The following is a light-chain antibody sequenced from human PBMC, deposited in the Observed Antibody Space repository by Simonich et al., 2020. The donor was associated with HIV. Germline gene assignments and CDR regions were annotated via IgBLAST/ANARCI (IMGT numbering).Light chain of an antibody. CDR3: QQYYSTPYT. J-gene: IGKJ2*01. Sequence: DIVMTQSPDSLAVSLGERATINCESSQSVFSRSNNKNYFAWYQQKPGQPPKLLIYWASTRESGVPDRFSGSGSGTDFTLTISSLQAEDVAVYYCQQYYSTPYTFGQGTKLEIK. CDR1: QSVFSRSNNKNY. V-gene: IGKV4-1*01. CDR2: WAS.